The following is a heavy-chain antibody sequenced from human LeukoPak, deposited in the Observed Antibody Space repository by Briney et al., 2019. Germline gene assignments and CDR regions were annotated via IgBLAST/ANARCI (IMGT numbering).Heavy chain of an antibody. CDR2: ISYDGSNK. CDR3: AKDRLWFGELSWGGFDY. D-gene: IGHD3-10*01. CDR1: GFTLSDYG. Sequence: PGGSLRLSCAAAGFTLSDYGMNWVRQAPGKGLEWVAVISYDGSNKYYADSVKGRFTISRDNSKNTLYLQMNSLRAEDTAVYYCAKDRLWFGELSWGGFDYWGQGTLVTVSS. J-gene: IGHJ4*02. V-gene: IGHV3-30*18.